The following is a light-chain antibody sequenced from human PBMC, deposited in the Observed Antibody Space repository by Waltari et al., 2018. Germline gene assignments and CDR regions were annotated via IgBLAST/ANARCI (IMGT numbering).Light chain of an antibody. CDR2: AAS. V-gene: IGLV3-21*02. CDR3: QVWEITTDHAV. CDR1: HIGSKG. Sequence: SYVLTQPPSVSVAPGQTASITCGGNHIGSKGVHWYQQKPGQAPVVVVYAASARPSGGPERCAGSASANTATLTISRVEAGDEADYYCQVWEITTDHAVFGGGTKLTVL. J-gene: IGLJ3*02.